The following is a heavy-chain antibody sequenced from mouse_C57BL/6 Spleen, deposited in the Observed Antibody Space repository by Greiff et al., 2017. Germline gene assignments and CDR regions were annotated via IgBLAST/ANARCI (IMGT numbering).Heavy chain of an antibody. D-gene: IGHD2-5*01. CDR1: GFNIKDDY. Sequence: EVQRVESGAELVRPGASVKLSCTASGFNIKDDYMHWVKQRPEQGLEWIGWIDPENGDTEYASKFQGKATITADTSSNAAYLQLSSLTSEDTAVYYCTTGYSNYDWYFDVWGTGTTVTVSS. V-gene: IGHV14-4*01. CDR3: TTGYSNYDWYFDV. J-gene: IGHJ1*03. CDR2: IDPENGDT.